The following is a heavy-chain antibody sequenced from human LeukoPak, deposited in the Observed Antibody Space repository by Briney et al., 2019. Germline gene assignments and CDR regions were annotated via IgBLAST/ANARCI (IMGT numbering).Heavy chain of an antibody. J-gene: IGHJ4*02. V-gene: IGHV4-30-2*01. CDR1: GGSISSGGYS. CDR2: IYHSGST. D-gene: IGHD1-26*01. CDR3: ARGRRWELLPFDY. Sequence: PSQTLSLACAVSGGSISSGGYSWSWIRQPPGKGLEWIGYIYHSGSTYYNPSLKSRVTISVDRSKNQFSLKLSPVTAADTAVYYCARGRRWELLPFDYWGQGTLVTVSS.